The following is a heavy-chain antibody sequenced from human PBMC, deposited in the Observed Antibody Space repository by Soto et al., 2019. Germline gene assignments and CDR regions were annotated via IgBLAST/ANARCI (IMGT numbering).Heavy chain of an antibody. CDR2: ISSTGGGT. CDR1: GFTFNNYV. J-gene: IGHJ4*02. V-gene: IGHV3-23*01. CDR3: AKGHDIVVVPTVDY. D-gene: IGHD2-15*01. Sequence: GGSLRLSCSTSGFTFNNYVMSWVPQAPGNGPEWVSGISSTGGGTYYSDPVKGRFTISSDNSKHTLYMQMNSLRVGDTALYYCAKGHDIVVVPTVDYWGQGTLVPVS.